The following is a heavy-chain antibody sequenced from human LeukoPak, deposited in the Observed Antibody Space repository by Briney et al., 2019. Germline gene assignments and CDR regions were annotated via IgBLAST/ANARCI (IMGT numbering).Heavy chain of an antibody. CDR1: GFTVSSNY. Sequence: PGGSLRLSCAASGFTVSSNYMTWVRQAPGKGLEWVSVIYSGGGTSYADSVRGRFTISRDNSKNTLYLQMNSLRVEDTAVYYCARAVAGTNWFDPWGQGTLVTVSS. CDR2: IYSGGGT. V-gene: IGHV3-53*01. CDR3: ARAVAGTNWFDP. J-gene: IGHJ5*02. D-gene: IGHD6-19*01.